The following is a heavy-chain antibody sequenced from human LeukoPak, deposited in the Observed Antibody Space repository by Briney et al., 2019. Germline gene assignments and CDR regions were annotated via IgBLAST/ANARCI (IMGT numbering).Heavy chain of an antibody. V-gene: IGHV3-7*01. J-gene: IGHJ4*02. D-gene: IGHD5-18*01. CDR2: IKPDGSEE. Sequence: GGSLRLSCAASGFTFSSSWMSWVRQAPEKGLEWVANIKPDGSEEHSVDSVKGRFTISRDNAKNSLYLQMNSLRAEDTAVYYCARDGGWVMVTEIDNWGQGILVTVSS. CDR3: ARDGGWVMVTEIDN. CDR1: GFTFSSSW.